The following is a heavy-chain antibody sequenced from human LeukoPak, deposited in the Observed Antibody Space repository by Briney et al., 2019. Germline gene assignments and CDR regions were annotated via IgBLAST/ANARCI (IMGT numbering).Heavy chain of an antibody. J-gene: IGHJ4*02. CDR1: GFTISRYR. CDR2: IKQDGSGE. Sequence: AVTLRLYCVASGFTISRYRMSWLRPAPGQGLEWVAKIKQDGSGEYYLDSVKGRFTISRDNAKNSLYLQMNSLRADDTAVYFCTTGYSSGWYNEGNYWGQGTLVTVSS. D-gene: IGHD6-19*01. V-gene: IGHV3-7*01. CDR3: TTGYSSGWYNEGNY.